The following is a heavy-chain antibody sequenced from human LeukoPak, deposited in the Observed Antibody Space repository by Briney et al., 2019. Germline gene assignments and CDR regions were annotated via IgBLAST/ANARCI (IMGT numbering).Heavy chain of an antibody. J-gene: IGHJ3*02. CDR2: IKQDGSEK. V-gene: IGHV3-7*01. CDR1: GFTFSDSA. Sequence: GGSLRLSCAGSGFTFSDSAMSWVRQAPGRGLEWVANIKQDGSEKYYVDSVKGRFTISRDNAKNSLYLQMNSLRAEDTAVYYCARSSGAAFDIWGQGTMVTVSS. CDR3: ARSSGAAFDI.